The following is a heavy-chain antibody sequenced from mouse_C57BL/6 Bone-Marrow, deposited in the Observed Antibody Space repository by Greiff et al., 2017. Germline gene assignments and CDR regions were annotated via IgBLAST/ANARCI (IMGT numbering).Heavy chain of an antibody. V-gene: IGHV1-81*01. D-gene: IGHD1-1*01. CDR2: IYPRSGNT. Sequence: QVQLQQSGAELARPGASVKLSCKASGYTFTSYGISWVKQRTGQGLEWIGEIYPRSGNTYYNEKFKGKATLTADNSSSTAYMELRSLTSEDSAVYFCARGPTTVDWYFDVWGTGTTVTVSS. J-gene: IGHJ1*03. CDR3: ARGPTTVDWYFDV. CDR1: GYTFTSYG.